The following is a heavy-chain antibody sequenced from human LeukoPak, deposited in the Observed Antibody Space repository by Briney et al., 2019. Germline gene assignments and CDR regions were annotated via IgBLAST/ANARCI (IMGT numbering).Heavy chain of an antibody. CDR1: GGSISSYY. V-gene: IGHV4-59*08. CDR2: IHYSGST. Sequence: SETLSLTCTVSGGSISSYYWSWIRQPPGKGLEWIGYIHYSGSTNYNPSLKSRVTISVNASKILFSLRLTSVTAADTAVHYCARHSQHSRDLGSARNLDYWGQGTLVTVSS. J-gene: IGHJ4*02. D-gene: IGHD7-27*01. CDR3: ARHSQHSRDLGSARNLDY.